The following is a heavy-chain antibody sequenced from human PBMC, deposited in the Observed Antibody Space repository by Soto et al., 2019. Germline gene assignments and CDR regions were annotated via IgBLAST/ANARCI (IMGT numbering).Heavy chain of an antibody. CDR1: GFTLSSYW. Sequence: GGSLRLSCAASGFTLSSYWMNWFRQPPGKGLEWVANINQDGNEDNLLDSVKGRFTISRDNAKNSLFLQMNSLRVDDTAVYYCARTGDGHHDFLDYWGQGALVTVSS. CDR3: ARTGDGHHDFLDY. CDR2: INQDGNED. V-gene: IGHV3-7*01. J-gene: IGHJ4*02. D-gene: IGHD1-1*01.